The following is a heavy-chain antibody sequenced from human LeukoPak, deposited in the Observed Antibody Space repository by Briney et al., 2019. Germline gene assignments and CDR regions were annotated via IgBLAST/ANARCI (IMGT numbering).Heavy chain of an antibody. CDR2: ISYDGSNK. J-gene: IGHJ4*02. Sequence: GRALRLSCAASGFTFSSYAMRWVRQAPGKGLEWVAVISYDGSNKYYVDSVKGRFTISRDNSKNTLYLQMNSLRAEDTAVYYCARDQVVNNYFDYWGQGTLVTVSS. D-gene: IGHD4-23*01. V-gene: IGHV3-30-3*01. CDR3: ARDQVVNNYFDY. CDR1: GFTFSSYA.